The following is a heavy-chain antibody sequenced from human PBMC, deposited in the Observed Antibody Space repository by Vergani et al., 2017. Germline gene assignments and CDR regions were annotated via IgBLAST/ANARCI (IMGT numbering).Heavy chain of an antibody. CDR3: VKDIAASGNYWYFDL. Sequence: EVQLVESGGGLVQPGRSLRLSCAASGFTFDDYAMHWVRQAPGKGLEWVSGINWNSDSIAYADSVKGRFTISRDNAKNSLYLQMISLRAEDTALYYCVKDIAASGNYWYFDLWGRGTLVTVSS. CDR1: GFTFDDYA. J-gene: IGHJ2*01. D-gene: IGHD6-13*01. V-gene: IGHV3-9*01. CDR2: INWNSDSI.